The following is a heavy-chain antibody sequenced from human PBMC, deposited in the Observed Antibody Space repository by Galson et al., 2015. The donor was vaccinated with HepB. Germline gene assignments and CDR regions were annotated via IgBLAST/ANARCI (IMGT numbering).Heavy chain of an antibody. CDR2: ISAGGCTT. V-gene: IGHV3-23*01. CDR3: AKTNTSSSTWIDY. Sequence: SLRLSCAASGFTFGSCGMTWVRQAPAKGLEWVSTISAGGCTTFYADSVKGRFTISRDKSQNTLFLQMDNLRAEDTALYYCAKTNTSSSTWIDYWGQGTLVTVSS. J-gene: IGHJ4*02. CDR1: GFTFGSCG. D-gene: IGHD6-6*01.